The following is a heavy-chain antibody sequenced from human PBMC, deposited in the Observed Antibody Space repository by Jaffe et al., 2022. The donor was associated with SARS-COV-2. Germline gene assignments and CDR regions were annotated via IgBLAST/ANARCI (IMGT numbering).Heavy chain of an antibody. CDR3: AREDVDIVPPNFYNYGMDV. Sequence: QVQLVESGGVLVKPGGSLRLSCAASGFNFSDYYMNWVRQAPRKGLEWVSYISSSGSYTNYADSVKGRFTISRDNAKNSLFLQMNSLRAEDTAVYYCAREDVDIVPPNFYNYGMDVWGQGTTVTVSS. CDR2: ISSSGSYT. J-gene: IGHJ6*02. D-gene: IGHD5-12*01. CDR1: GFNFSDYY. V-gene: IGHV3-11*06.